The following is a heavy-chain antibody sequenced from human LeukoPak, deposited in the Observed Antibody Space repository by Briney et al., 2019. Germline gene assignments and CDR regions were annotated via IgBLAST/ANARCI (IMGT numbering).Heavy chain of an antibody. D-gene: IGHD5-24*01. CDR1: GFTFSSYS. Sequence: QPGGSLRLSCAASGFTFSSYSMNWVRQAPGKGLEWVANIKQDGSEKYYVDSVKGRFTISRDNAKNSLYLQMNSLRAEDTAVYYCARERDGYNLYYFDYWGQGTLVTVSS. CDR3: ARERDGYNLYYFDY. CDR2: IKQDGSEK. V-gene: IGHV3-7*01. J-gene: IGHJ4*02.